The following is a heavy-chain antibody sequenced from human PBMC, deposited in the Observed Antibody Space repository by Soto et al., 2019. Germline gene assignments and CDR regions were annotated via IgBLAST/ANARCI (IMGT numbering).Heavy chain of an antibody. Sequence: ASVKVSCKASGGTFSSYAISWVRQAPGQGLEWLGGIIPIFGTANYAQKFQGRVTITADESTSTAYRGLSSLRAEDTAVYYCALASGYVWGSYRYAFDIWVQGTMVTVSS. CDR1: GGTFSSYA. J-gene: IGHJ3*02. V-gene: IGHV1-69*13. CDR2: IIPIFGTA. CDR3: ALASGYVWGSYRYAFDI. D-gene: IGHD3-16*02.